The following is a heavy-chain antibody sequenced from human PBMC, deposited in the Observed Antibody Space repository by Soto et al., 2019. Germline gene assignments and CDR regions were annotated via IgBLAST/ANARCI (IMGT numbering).Heavy chain of an antibody. J-gene: IGHJ4*02. D-gene: IGHD4-17*01. Sequence: QVQLVQSGAEVKKPGSSVKVSCKASGGTFSSYAISWVSQAPGQGLEWMGGIIPIFGTANYAQKVQGRVTITADESTSTAYMELSSLRSEDTAVYYCARDKGTTVTTRGIFDYWGQGTLVTVSS. CDR3: ARDKGTTVTTRGIFDY. CDR1: GGTFSSYA. V-gene: IGHV1-69*01. CDR2: IIPIFGTA.